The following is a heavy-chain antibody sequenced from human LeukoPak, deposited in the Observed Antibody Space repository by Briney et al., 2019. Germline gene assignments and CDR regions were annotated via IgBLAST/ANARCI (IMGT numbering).Heavy chain of an antibody. CDR3: ARHQRYYDFWSGYSNRYGMDV. V-gene: IGHV5-51*01. D-gene: IGHD3-3*01. J-gene: IGHJ6*02. CDR2: IYPGDSDT. CDR1: GYSFTSYW. Sequence: GESLKISCKGSGYSFTSYWTGWVRQMPGKGLEWMGIIYPGDSDTRYSPSFQGQVTISADKSISTAYLQWSSLKASDTAMYYCARHQRYYDFWSGYSNRYGMDVWGQGTTVTVSS.